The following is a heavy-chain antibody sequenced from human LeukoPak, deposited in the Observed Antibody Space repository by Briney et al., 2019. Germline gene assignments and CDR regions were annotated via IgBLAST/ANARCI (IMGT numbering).Heavy chain of an antibody. CDR2: IYYSGST. CDR3: AGPDYSGYDWD. J-gene: IGHJ4*02. Sequence: PSETLSLTCTVSGGSISSSSYYWGWIRQPPGKGLEWIGSIYYSGSTYYNPSLKSRVTISVDTSKNQFSLKLSSVTAADTAVYYCAGPDYSGYDWDWGQGTLVTVSS. CDR1: GGSISSSSYY. D-gene: IGHD5-12*01. V-gene: IGHV4-39*01.